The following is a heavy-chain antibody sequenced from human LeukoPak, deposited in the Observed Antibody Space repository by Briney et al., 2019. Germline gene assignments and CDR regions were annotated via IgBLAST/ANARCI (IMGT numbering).Heavy chain of an antibody. J-gene: IGHJ6*02. D-gene: IGHD2-15*01. CDR2: IWYDGSNK. V-gene: IGHV3-33*08. Sequence: GGSLRLSCAASGFTFSSYGMHWVRQAPGKGLEWVAVIWYDGSNKYYADSVKGRFTIPRDNSKNTLYLQMNSLRAEDTAVYYCARSKGGGRPYYYYGMDVWGQGTTVTVSS. CDR1: GFTFSSYG. CDR3: ARSKGGGRPYYYYGMDV.